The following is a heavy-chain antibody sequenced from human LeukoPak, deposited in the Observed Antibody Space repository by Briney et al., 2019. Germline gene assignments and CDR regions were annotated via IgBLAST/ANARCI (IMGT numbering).Heavy chain of an antibody. CDR1: GGSISSSNW. V-gene: IGHV4-4*02. CDR3: ARHRGDFDWLPYYFDY. CDR2: IYHSGST. D-gene: IGHD3-9*01. Sequence: PSGTLSLTCAVSGGSISSSNWWSWVRQPPGKGLEWIGEIYHSGSTNYNPSLKSRVTISVDKSKNQFSLKLSSATAADTAVYYCARHRGDFDWLPYYFDYWGQGTLVTVSS. J-gene: IGHJ4*02.